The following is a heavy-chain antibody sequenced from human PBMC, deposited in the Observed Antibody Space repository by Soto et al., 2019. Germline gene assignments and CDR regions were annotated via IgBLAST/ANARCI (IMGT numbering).Heavy chain of an antibody. V-gene: IGHV1-69*06. Sequence: SVKVSCKASGGTFSSYAISWVRQAPGQGLEWMGGIIPIFGTANYAQKFQGRVTITADKSTSTAYMELSSLRSEDTAVYYCAGDVPYSGSPGGWVDWFDPWGQGTLVTVSS. D-gene: IGHD1-26*01. J-gene: IGHJ5*02. CDR3: AGDVPYSGSPGGWVDWFDP. CDR1: GGTFSSYA. CDR2: IIPIFGTA.